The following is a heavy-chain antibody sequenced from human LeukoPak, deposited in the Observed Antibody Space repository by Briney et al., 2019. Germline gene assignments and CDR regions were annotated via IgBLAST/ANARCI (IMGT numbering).Heavy chain of an antibody. V-gene: IGHV1-2*06. CDR2: INPNSGGT. CDR1: GYTFTGYY. D-gene: IGHD3-22*01. Sequence: ASVKVSCKASGYTFTGYYMHWVRQAPGQGLEWMGRINPNSGGTNYAQKFQGRVTMTRDTSISTAYMELSRLRSDDTAVYYRARGARDYYDSSGYYTYWGQGTLVTVSS. CDR3: ARGARDYYDSSGYYTY. J-gene: IGHJ4*02.